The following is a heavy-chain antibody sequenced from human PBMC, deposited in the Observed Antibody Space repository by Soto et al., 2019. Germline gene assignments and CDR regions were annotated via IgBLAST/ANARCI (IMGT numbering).Heavy chain of an antibody. V-gene: IGHV4-28*01. Sequence: SETLSLTCAVSGYSISSSNWWGWLRQPPGKGLEWIGYTYYSGTTYYNPSLKSRVTMSVDTSKNQFSLKLTSVTAVDTAVYYCARREIQGPIDYWGQGTLVTVSS. J-gene: IGHJ4*02. D-gene: IGHD1-26*01. CDR1: GYSISSSNW. CDR3: ARREIQGPIDY. CDR2: TYYSGTT.